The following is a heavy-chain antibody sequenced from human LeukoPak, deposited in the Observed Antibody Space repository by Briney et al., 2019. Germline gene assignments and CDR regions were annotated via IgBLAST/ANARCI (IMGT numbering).Heavy chain of an antibody. D-gene: IGHD3-10*01. J-gene: IGHJ6*03. Sequence: PGGSLRLSCAASGFTFSDYYMDWLRQAPGKGLEWVSYISSSGNTKYYADSVRGRFTISRDNAKNSLYLQMNSLRAEDTAVYYCARDPAITMVRGVASYYMDVWGKGTTVTVSS. CDR1: GFTFSDYY. V-gene: IGHV3-11*01. CDR2: ISSSGNTK. CDR3: ARDPAITMVRGVASYYMDV.